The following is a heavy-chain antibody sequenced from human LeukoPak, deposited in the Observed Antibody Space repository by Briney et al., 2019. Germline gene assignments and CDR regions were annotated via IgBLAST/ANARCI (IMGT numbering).Heavy chain of an antibody. CDR1: GDTVSSNSAA. D-gene: IGHD2/OR15-2a*01. CDR2: TYFRSKWYN. J-gene: IGHJ4*02. CDR3: ANFYLDN. V-gene: IGHV6-1*01. Sequence: SQTLSLTCAISGDTVSSNSAAWNCIRQSPSRGLEWLGRTYFRSKWYNDYAESVKGRISINPDTSKNQFSLQLNSVNPEDTAVYYCANFYLDNWSQGSLVTVSS.